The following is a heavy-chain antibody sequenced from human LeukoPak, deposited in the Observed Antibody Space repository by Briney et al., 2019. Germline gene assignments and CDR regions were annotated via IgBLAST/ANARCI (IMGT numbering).Heavy chain of an antibody. V-gene: IGHV4-39*01. CDR1: GGSISSSSYY. J-gene: IGHJ6*02. CDR3: ARHAGLRTPYGMDV. D-gene: IGHD4-17*01. CDR2: IYYSGST. Sequence: SETLSLTCTVSGGSISSSSYYWGWIRRPPGKGLEWIGTIYYSGSTYYNPSLQSRVTISVDTSKNQFSLKLSSVTAADTAVYYCARHAGLRTPYGMDVWGQGTTVTVSS.